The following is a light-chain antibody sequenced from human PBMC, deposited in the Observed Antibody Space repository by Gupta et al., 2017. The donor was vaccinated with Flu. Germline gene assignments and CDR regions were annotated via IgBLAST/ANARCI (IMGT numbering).Light chain of an antibody. J-gene: IGKJ1*01. CDR2: QVS. Sequence: VTHGQPASMSCRSSQSLVDSDGNPYLHWFQQRPGQSPRRLIYQVSHRESGVPDRFSGSGSGTDFTLKISRVEAEDVGVYYCMQGSRWPWAFGQGTKVEIK. CDR1: QSLVDSDGNPY. CDR3: MQGSRWPWA. V-gene: IGKV2-30*01.